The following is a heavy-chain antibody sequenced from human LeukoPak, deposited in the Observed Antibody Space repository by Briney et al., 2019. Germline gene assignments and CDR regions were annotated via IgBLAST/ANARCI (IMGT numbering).Heavy chain of an antibody. Sequence: SETLSLTCAVYGGSFIGFHWNWIRQPPGKGLEWIGDINHSGSTNYNPSLTSRVTISVDPSKNQFSLNLSSVTAADTAVYYCARATWFGDLSVGNWFDPWGQGTLVTVSS. J-gene: IGHJ5*02. CDR2: INHSGST. D-gene: IGHD3-10*01. CDR1: GGSFIGFH. CDR3: ARATWFGDLSVGNWFDP. V-gene: IGHV4-34*01.